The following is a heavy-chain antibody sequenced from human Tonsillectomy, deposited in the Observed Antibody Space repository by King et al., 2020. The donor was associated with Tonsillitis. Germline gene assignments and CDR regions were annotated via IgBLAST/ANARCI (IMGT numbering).Heavy chain of an antibody. J-gene: IGHJ4*02. V-gene: IGHV3-23*04. D-gene: IGHD3-22*01. CDR2: ISDNGGST. Sequence: VQLVESGGGLVQPGGSLRLSCAASGFTFSSYAMNWVRQAPGKGLEWVSSISDNGGSTYYADSVKGRFTISRDNFKNTLYLQMNSLRAEDTAVYYCAKDLLYYSDSSGSFDYWGQGTLVTVSS. CDR1: GFTFSSYA. CDR3: AKDLLYYSDSSGSFDY.